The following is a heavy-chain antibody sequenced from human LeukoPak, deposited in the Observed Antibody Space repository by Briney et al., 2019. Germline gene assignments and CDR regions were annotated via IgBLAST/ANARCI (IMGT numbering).Heavy chain of an antibody. D-gene: IGHD6-19*01. J-gene: IGHJ4*02. CDR2: ISGSDGST. CDR3: AKELYGWYYDY. CDR1: GFTFRIYA. V-gene: IGHV3-23*01. Sequence: GGSLRLSCAASGFTFRIYAMSWVRQAPGKGLEWVSAISGSDGSTNYADSVKGRFSISRDNSKNTLYLQMKSLRAEDTAVYYCAKELYGWYYDYWGQGTLVTVSS.